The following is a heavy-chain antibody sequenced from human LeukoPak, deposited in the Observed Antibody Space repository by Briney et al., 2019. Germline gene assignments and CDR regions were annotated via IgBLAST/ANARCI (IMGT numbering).Heavy chain of an antibody. CDR3: AREKIGSGYDQDLDY. D-gene: IGHD5-12*01. Sequence: GGSLRLSCVASGFTFSAYWMSWVRQAPGKGLEWVANIKQDGSQTYFVDSVKGRFTISRDNAKNSLYLQMNSLRAEDTAVYYCAREKIGSGYDQDLDYWGQGTLVTVSS. V-gene: IGHV3-7*01. CDR1: GFTFSAYW. CDR2: IKQDGSQT. J-gene: IGHJ4*02.